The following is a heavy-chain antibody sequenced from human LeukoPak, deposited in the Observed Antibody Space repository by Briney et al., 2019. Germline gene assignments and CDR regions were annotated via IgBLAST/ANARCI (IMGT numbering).Heavy chain of an antibody. CDR1: GFTFSRYW. V-gene: IGHV3-74*01. Sequence: PGGSLGLSRAASGFTFSRYWMHGVRQAPGKGLVWVSRINNDGSSTTYADSVKGRFTISRDNAKNTLSLQMSSLRPEDTAVYYCARGAYCGGDCPLPISLYWGQGTLVTVSS. D-gene: IGHD2-21*01. CDR2: INNDGSST. CDR3: ARGAYCGGDCPLPISLY. J-gene: IGHJ4*02.